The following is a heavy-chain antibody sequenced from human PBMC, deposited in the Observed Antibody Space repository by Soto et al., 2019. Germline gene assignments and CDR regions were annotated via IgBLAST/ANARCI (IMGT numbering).Heavy chain of an antibody. J-gene: IGHJ4*02. V-gene: IGHV3-23*01. CDR1: GFTFSSYA. CDR3: AKDQGKGYYDSSGPFDY. D-gene: IGHD3-22*01. Sequence: EVQLLESGGGLVQPGGSLRLSCAASGFTFSSYAMSWVRQAPGKGLEWVSAISGSGDSTYYADSVKGRFTISRDNSKNTLYLQMNSLRAEDTAVYYCAKDQGKGYYDSSGPFDYWGQGTLVTVSS. CDR2: ISGSGDST.